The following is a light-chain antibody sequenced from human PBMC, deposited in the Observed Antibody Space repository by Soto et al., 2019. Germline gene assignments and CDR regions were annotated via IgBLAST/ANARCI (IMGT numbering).Light chain of an antibody. Sequence: QPVLTRAPAASGTPGQRVTIACSGSSSNIGSHTVSWYQQVPGTAPKLLIYSNEQRHSGVPDRFSGSKSGTSASLAIGGFQSEDEADYYCAAWDGSLNGWVFGGGTKLTVL. CDR2: SNE. J-gene: IGLJ2*01. CDR1: SSNIGSHT. CDR3: AAWDGSLNGWV. V-gene: IGLV1-44*01.